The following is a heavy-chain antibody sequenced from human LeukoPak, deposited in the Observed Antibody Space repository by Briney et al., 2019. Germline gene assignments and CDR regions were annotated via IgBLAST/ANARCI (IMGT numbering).Heavy chain of an antibody. J-gene: IGHJ5*02. CDR3: ATDAFSYPNT. D-gene: IGHD3-16*01. Sequence: PGGSLRLSXTGSGFSVSNFWMAWVRQAPGKGLEWVANINEDETGKYYVDSVKGRFTISRDNAKNSLFLQMNSVRVEDTAVYYCATDAFSYPNTWGQGTQVTVSS. V-gene: IGHV3-7*01. CDR1: GFSVSNFW. CDR2: INEDETGK.